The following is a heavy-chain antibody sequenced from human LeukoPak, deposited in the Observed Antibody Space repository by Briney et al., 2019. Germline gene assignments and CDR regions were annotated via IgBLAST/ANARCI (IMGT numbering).Heavy chain of an antibody. D-gene: IGHD6-19*01. CDR1: GFTVSSNY. CDR3: ARGRGAVAGTGGFYFDY. CDR2: IYSGGST. Sequence: GGSLRLSCAASGFTVSSNYMSWVRQAPGKGLEWVSLIYSGGSTYHADSVKGRFTISRDNSKNTLYLQMNSLRAEDTAVYYCARGRGAVAGTGGFYFDYWGQGTLVTVSS. V-gene: IGHV3-53*01. J-gene: IGHJ4*02.